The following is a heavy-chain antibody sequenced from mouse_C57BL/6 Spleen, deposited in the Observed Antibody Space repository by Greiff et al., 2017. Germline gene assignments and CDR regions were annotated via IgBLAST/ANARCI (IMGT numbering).Heavy chain of an antibody. CDR1: GYTFTSYG. CDR3: ASGSYFLRAMDY. Sequence: QVQLQQSGAELARPGASVKLSCKASGYTFTSYGISWVKQSTGQGLEWIGEFYPRSGNTYYNEKFKGKATLTADKSSSTAYMELRSLTSEDSAVYVCASGSYFLRAMDYWGQGTSVTVAS. D-gene: IGHD1-1*02. J-gene: IGHJ4*01. CDR2: FYPRSGNT. V-gene: IGHV1-81*01.